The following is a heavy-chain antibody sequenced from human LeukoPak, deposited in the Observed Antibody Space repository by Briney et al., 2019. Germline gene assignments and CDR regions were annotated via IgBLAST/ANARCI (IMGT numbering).Heavy chain of an antibody. CDR2: IWYDGSNK. D-gene: IGHD4-17*01. J-gene: IGHJ4*02. CDR1: GFTFSSYG. CDR3: AKDRDGDHYFDY. V-gene: IGHV3-33*06. Sequence: GGSLRLSCAASGFTFSSYGMHWVRQAPGKGLEWVAVIWYDGSNKYYADSVKGRFTISRDNSKNTLYLQMNSLRAEDTAVYYCAKDRDGDHYFDYWGQGTLVTVSS.